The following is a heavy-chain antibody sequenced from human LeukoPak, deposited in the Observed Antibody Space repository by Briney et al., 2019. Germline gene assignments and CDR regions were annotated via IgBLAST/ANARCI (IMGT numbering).Heavy chain of an antibody. CDR1: GFTLSRYV. D-gene: IGHD3-22*01. J-gene: IGHJ3*02. Sequence: GGALRLSRSASGFTLSRYVMRWVRPAPGKGVEGVAHINGSGGRTYYADSVKGRFSISIDNSKDTLSLQMNSLSAEDTAVYYCAKDQHYYDSSGPAFDIWGQGTMVTVSS. CDR2: INGSGGRT. V-gene: IGHV3-23*01. CDR3: AKDQHYYDSSGPAFDI.